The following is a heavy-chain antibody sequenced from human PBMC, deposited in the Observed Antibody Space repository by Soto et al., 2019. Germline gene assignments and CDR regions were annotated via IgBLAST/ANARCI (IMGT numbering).Heavy chain of an antibody. Sequence: QVQLVESGGGVVQPGRSLRLSCAASGFTFSSYGMHWVRQAPGKGLEWGAVISYDGSNKYYADSVKGRFTISRDNSKNTLYLRMNSLRAEATAVYYCARDRDGYCSSTTCYSFDYWGQGTLVTVSS. D-gene: IGHD2-2*01. CDR2: ISYDGSNK. CDR3: ARDRDGYCSSTTCYSFDY. J-gene: IGHJ4*02. V-gene: IGHV3-30*19. CDR1: GFTFSSYG.